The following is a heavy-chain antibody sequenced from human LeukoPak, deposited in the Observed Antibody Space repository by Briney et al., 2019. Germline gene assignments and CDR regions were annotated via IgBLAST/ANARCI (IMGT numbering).Heavy chain of an antibody. CDR2: ISAYNGNT. CDR1: GYTFTSYG. D-gene: IGHD6-13*01. CDR3: ATDPPIAAAGTGGY. J-gene: IGHJ4*02. Sequence: GASVKVSCKASGYTFTSYGISWVRQAPGQGLEWMGWISAYNGNTNYAQKLQGRVTMTEDTSTDTAYMELSSLRSEDTAVYYCATDPPIAAAGTGGYWGQGTLVTVSS. V-gene: IGHV1-18*01.